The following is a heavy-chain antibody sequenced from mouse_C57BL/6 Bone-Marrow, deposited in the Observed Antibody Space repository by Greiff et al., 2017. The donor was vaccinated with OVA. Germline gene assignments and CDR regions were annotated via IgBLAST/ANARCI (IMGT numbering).Heavy chain of an antibody. CDR1: GFTFSDYG. J-gene: IGHJ4*01. CDR3: ARRHYYGSSDYAMDY. CDR2: ISSGSSTI. V-gene: IGHV5-17*01. D-gene: IGHD1-1*01. Sequence: EVQGVESGGGLVKPGGSLKLSCAASGFTFSDYGMHWVRQAPEKGLEWVAYISSGSSTIYYADTVKGRFTISRDNAKNTLFLQMTSLRSEDTAMYYCARRHYYGSSDYAMDYWGQGTSVTVSS.